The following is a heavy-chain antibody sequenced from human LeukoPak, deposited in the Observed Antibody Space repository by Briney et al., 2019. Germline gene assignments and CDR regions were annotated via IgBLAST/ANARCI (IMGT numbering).Heavy chain of an antibody. CDR1: GGSITNYY. D-gene: IGHD2-15*01. J-gene: IGHJ4*02. Sequence: RPSETLSLTCTVSGGSITNYYWSWIRQPPGKGLEWIGSFYYSGSTYYNPSLRSRVTISVGTSKNLFSLKLSSVTAADTAVYYCASTPLRYCSDGSCYYDYWGQGTLVTVSS. CDR2: FYYSGST. CDR3: ASTPLRYCSDGSCYYDY. V-gene: IGHV4-39*01.